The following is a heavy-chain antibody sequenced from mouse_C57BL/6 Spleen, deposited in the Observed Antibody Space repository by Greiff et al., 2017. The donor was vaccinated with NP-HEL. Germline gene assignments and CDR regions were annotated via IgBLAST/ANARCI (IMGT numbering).Heavy chain of an antibody. CDR1: GYTFTSYW. J-gene: IGHJ2*01. CDR2: IDPSDSYT. Sequence: VQLQQPGAELVMPGASVKLSCKASGYTFTSYWMHWVKQRPGQGLEWIGEIDPSDSYTNYNQKFKGKSTLTVDKSSSTAYMQLSSLTSEDSAVYYCARGVYGSSYRNYWGQGTTLTVSS. D-gene: IGHD1-1*01. V-gene: IGHV1-69*01. CDR3: ARGVYGSSYRNY.